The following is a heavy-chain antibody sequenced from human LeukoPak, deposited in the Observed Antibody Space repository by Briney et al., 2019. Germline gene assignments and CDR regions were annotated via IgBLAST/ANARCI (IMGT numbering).Heavy chain of an antibody. Sequence: GGSLRLSCAASGFTFSNYWMHWVRQAPGEALMWVSRIKSDGSSTTYADSVKGRFTISRDNAKNSLYLQMNSLRAEDTAVYYCTRNSYGSGSYYTGYFDYWGQGTLVTVSS. CDR3: TRNSYGSGSYYTGYFDY. V-gene: IGHV3-74*01. CDR1: GFTFSNYW. D-gene: IGHD3-10*01. J-gene: IGHJ4*03. CDR2: IKSDGSST.